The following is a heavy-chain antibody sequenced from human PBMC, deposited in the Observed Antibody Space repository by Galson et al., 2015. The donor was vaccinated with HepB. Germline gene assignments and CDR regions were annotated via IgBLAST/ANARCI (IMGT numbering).Heavy chain of an antibody. D-gene: IGHD1-26*01. CDR2: IWYDGSNK. V-gene: IGHV3-33*06. CDR3: AKDQRSAPSSGGGSIDY. CDR1: GFTFSSYG. Sequence: SLRLSCAASGFTFSSYGMHWVRQAPGKGLEWVAVIWYDGSNKYYADSVKGRFTISRDNSKNTLYLQMNSLRAEDTAVYYCAKDQRSAPSSGGGSIDYWGQGTLVTVSS. J-gene: IGHJ4*02.